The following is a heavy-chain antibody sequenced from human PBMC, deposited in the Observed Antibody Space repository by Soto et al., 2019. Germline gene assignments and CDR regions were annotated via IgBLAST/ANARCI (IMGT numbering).Heavy chain of an antibody. CDR2: IYWDDDQ. V-gene: IGHV2-5*02. Sequence: QITLKESGPTLVKTTQTLTLTCTFSGFSLITSGVGVGWIRQPPGKALEWLALIYWDDDQRYSPSLKNRLTITKDTSKNQVVLTMTNMDPVDTATYYCAHSANYDILTNWGQGTLVTVSS. CDR3: AHSANYDILTN. CDR1: GFSLITSGVG. D-gene: IGHD3-9*01. J-gene: IGHJ4*02.